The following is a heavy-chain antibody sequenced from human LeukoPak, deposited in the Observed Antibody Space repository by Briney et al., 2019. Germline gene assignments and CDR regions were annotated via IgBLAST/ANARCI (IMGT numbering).Heavy chain of an antibody. Sequence: GESLKISCKGSGYSFANYWIGWVRQMPGKGQEWMGIIYPGDSQTRYSPSFQGQVTISADKFISTAYLQWSSLKASDTAIYYCARSSVNWFDPWGQGTLVTVSS. CDR2: IYPGDSQT. CDR3: ARSSVNWFDP. D-gene: IGHD3-3*01. CDR1: GYSFANYW. J-gene: IGHJ5*02. V-gene: IGHV5-51*01.